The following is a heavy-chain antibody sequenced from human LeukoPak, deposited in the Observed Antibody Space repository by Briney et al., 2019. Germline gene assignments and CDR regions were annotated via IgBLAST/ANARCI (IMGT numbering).Heavy chain of an antibody. CDR2: IKQDGSDK. Sequence: PGGSLRLSCAASGFTFSSYSMNWVRQAPGKGLEWVANIKQDGSDKFYVDSVNGRFTISRDNAKNSLYLQMNTLRAEDTAIYYCATFSGAHHKTFDSWGQGTLVTVSS. V-gene: IGHV3-7*01. CDR3: ATFSGAHHKTFDS. J-gene: IGHJ4*02. D-gene: IGHD1-14*01. CDR1: GFTFSSYS.